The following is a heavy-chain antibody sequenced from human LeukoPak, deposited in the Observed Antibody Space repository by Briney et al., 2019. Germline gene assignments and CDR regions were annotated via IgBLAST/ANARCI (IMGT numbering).Heavy chain of an antibody. D-gene: IGHD6-13*01. J-gene: IGHJ4*02. CDR3: ARRLSSIVAAGANDY. Sequence: GESLKISCKGSGYSFSSYWINWVRQMPGKGLEWMGIIHPGNSENTYSPSFQGQVTISVDKSINTAYLQWSSLKASDTAMYYCARRLSSIVAAGANDYWGQGTLVTVSS. V-gene: IGHV5-51*01. CDR1: GYSFSSYW. CDR2: IHPGNSEN.